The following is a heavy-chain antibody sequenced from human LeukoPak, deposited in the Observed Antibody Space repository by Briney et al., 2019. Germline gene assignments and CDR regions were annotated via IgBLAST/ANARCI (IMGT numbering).Heavy chain of an antibody. V-gene: IGHV3-30*18. CDR2: ISSDGSKE. CDR1: GFSFSTFA. CDR3: AKGLHTSSWYGNWFDP. J-gene: IGHJ5*02. Sequence: GGSLRLPCGASGFSFSTFAMHWVRQTPDKGLEWVAVISSDGSKEIYADSVKGRFTISRDNSKNTLYLRMNNLTPEDTAVYYCAKGLHTSSWYGNWFDPWGQGTLVTVSS. D-gene: IGHD2-15*01.